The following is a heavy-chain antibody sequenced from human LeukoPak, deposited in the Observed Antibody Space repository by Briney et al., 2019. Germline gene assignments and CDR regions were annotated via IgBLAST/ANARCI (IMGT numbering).Heavy chain of an antibody. Sequence: AGGSLRLSCAASGFTFSSYSMNWVRQAPGKGLEWVSYISSSSSTIYYADSVKGRFTISRDNAKNSLYLQMNSLRAEDTAVYYCARRGMATTPYYYYGMDVWGQGTTVTVSS. CDR2: ISSSSSTI. J-gene: IGHJ6*02. D-gene: IGHD5-24*01. CDR1: GFTFSSYS. V-gene: IGHV3-48*04. CDR3: ARRGMATTPYYYYGMDV.